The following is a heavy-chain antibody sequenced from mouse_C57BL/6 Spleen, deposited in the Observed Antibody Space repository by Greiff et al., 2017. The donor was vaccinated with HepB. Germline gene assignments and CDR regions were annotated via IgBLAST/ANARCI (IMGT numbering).Heavy chain of an antibody. D-gene: IGHD2-4*01. CDR2: IYPRDGST. CDR1: GYTFTDHT. V-gene: IGHV1-78*01. CDR3: GRGEKIYYDYDDAMDY. Sequence: VQLQQSDAELVKPGASVKISCKVSGYTFTDHTIHWMKQRPEQGLEWIGYIYPRDGSTKYNEKFKGKATLTADKSSSTAYMQLKSLTSEDSAVYVCGRGEKIYYDYDDAMDYWGQGTSVTVSS. J-gene: IGHJ4*01.